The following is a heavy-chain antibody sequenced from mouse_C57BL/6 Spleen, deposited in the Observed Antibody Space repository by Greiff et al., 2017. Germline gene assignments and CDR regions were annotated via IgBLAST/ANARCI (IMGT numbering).Heavy chain of an antibody. CDR2: IYPSDSET. CDR1: GYTFTSYW. Sequence: QVQLQQPGAELVRPGSSVKLSCKASGYTFTSYWMDWVKQRPGQGLEWIGNIYPSDSETHYNQKFKDKAALTVDKSSSTAYMQLSSLTSEDSAVYYGARGGIYSNSFFGYWGQGTTLTVSS. J-gene: IGHJ2*01. CDR3: ARGGIYSNSFFGY. D-gene: IGHD2-5*01. V-gene: IGHV1-61*01.